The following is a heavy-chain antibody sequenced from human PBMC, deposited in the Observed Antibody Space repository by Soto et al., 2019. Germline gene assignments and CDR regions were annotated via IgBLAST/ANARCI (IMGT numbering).Heavy chain of an antibody. CDR3: ARALAIPGELTYDYSYGMDV. CDR2: SAPLFHPP. J-gene: IGHJ6*02. V-gene: IGHV1-69*01. D-gene: IGHD2-2*02. Sequence: KLVRFGPQVHNPGPWVKVSSKPSEETSTSVPISWGRLAPAQGLEWMGGSAPLFHPPHYAQNFQVRVTIAAYDSPSTASMEMSSMRSEDTAVYYCARALAIPGELTYDYSYGMDVWGQGTTVTVSS. CDR1: EETSTSVP.